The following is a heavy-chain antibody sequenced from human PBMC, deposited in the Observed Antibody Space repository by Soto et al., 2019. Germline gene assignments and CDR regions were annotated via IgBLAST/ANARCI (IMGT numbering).Heavy chain of an antibody. CDR2: ISSDGSRD. CDR3: ASARIGAAGTGAYCDY. CDR1: GFRFSSFA. V-gene: IGHV3-30-3*01. D-gene: IGHD6-13*01. Sequence: QVQLVESGGGVVQPGRSLRLSCTASGFRFSSFAMHWVRQTPGKGLVWVAVISSDGSRDYYADSVKGRCTISRDNSNNTMYLQMGSLGGDDTAVYFCASARIGAAGTGAYCDYWGQGTLVTVSS. J-gene: IGHJ4*02.